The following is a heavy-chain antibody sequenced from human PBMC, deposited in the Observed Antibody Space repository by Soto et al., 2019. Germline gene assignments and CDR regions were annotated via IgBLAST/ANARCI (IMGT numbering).Heavy chain of an antibody. J-gene: IGHJ3*02. CDR3: ARRNTAMVEGAFDI. CDR2: VYPGESDI. D-gene: IGHD5-18*01. CDR1: GYTFANYW. Sequence: LGESLKISCKVSGYTFANYWIAWVRQMPGKGLEWMGIVYPGESDIRYSPSFQGQVTISADRSINTAYLQWSSLKASDTAMYYCARRNTAMVEGAFDIWGQGTMVTVSS. V-gene: IGHV5-51*01.